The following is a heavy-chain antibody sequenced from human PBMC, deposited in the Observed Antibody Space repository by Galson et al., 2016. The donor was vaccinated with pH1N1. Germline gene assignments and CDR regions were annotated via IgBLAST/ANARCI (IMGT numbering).Heavy chain of an antibody. CDR3: AREGRSDYGDYDGNYYGMDV. D-gene: IGHD4-17*01. CDR1: GFTFSDYY. CDR2: ISSTGSTM. Sequence: SLRLSCAASGFTFSDYYMSWIRQAPGKGLEWVSYISSTGSTMYYADSVKGRFTVSRGNAKNSLYLQMNSLRAEDTAVYYCAREGRSDYGDYDGNYYGMDVWGQGTTVTVSS. V-gene: IGHV3-11*04. J-gene: IGHJ6*02.